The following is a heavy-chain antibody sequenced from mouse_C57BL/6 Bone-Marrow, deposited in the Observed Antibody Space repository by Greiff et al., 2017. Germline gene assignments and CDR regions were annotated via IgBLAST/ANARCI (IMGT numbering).Heavy chain of an antibody. CDR1: GFTFSSYA. V-gene: IGHV5-4*03. CDR3: ARLLVDV. D-gene: IGHD1-1*01. CDR2: ISAGGSYT. Sequence: EVKLVESGGGLVKPGGSLKLSCAASGFTFSSYAMSWVRQTPEKRLEWVATISAGGSYTYYPDNVKGRFTISRDNAKNNLYLQMNHLKSEDTAMYYCARLLVDVWGTGTTVTVSS. J-gene: IGHJ1*03.